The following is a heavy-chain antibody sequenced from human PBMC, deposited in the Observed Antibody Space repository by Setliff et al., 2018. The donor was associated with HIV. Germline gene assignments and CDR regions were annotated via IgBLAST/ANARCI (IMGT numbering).Heavy chain of an antibody. Sequence: PSETLSLTCTVSAGSITSSTYYWGWIRQPPGKGLEWIGNVYHSGGTDYNPSLRSRVSISVDTSTNQFSLSLASVTAADTAVYYCTRRFEKWLAFDYWGLGTLVTVSS. CDR3: TRRFEKWLAFDY. J-gene: IGHJ4*02. CDR2: VYHSGGT. D-gene: IGHD6-19*01. CDR1: AGSITSSTYY. V-gene: IGHV4-39*01.